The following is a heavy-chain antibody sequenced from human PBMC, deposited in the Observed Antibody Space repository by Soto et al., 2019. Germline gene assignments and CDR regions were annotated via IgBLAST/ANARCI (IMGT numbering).Heavy chain of an antibody. CDR2: IYYSGNT. Sequence: PSETLSLTCIGSGGSISSSTYYWGWIRQPPGKGLEYIAIIYYSGNTYYNPSLKSRVTISVDTSKNQISLKLSSVTAADTGVYCCARVGKPVYSSRSSWFDPWGQGTLVTVSS. D-gene: IGHD6-13*01. CDR3: ARVGKPVYSSRSSWFDP. V-gene: IGHV4-39*01. CDR1: GGSISSSTYY. J-gene: IGHJ5*02.